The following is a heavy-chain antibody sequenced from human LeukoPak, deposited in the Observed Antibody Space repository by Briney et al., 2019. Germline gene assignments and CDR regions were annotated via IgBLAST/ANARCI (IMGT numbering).Heavy chain of an antibody. D-gene: IGHD4-17*01. Sequence: SETLSLTCAVYGGSFSGYYWSWIRQPPGKGLEWIGYIYYSGSTNYNPSLKSRVTISVDTSKNQFSLKLSSVTAADTAVYYCATHYGDYGTFDYWGQGTLVTVSS. CDR2: IYYSGST. J-gene: IGHJ4*02. V-gene: IGHV4-59*08. CDR3: ATHYGDYGTFDY. CDR1: GGSFSGYY.